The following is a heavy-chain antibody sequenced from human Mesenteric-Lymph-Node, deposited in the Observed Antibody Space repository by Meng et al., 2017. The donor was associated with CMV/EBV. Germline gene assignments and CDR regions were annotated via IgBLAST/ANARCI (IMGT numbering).Heavy chain of an antibody. CDR2: IGGSGSNT. D-gene: IGHD6-6*01. J-gene: IGHJ4*02. V-gene: IGHV3-11*04. CDR3: ARDVRIAATTRGGVFDY. CDR1: FPFSDFY. Sequence: FPFSDFYMSWIRQAPGKGLEWVSTIGGSGSNTFYADSVKGRFTVSRDNSKNTLFLQMNSLRAEDTAVYYCARDVRIAATTRGGVFDYWGQGTLVTVSS.